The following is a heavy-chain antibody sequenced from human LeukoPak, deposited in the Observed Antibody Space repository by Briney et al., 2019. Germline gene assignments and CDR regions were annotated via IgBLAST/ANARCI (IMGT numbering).Heavy chain of an antibody. V-gene: IGHV3-23*01. D-gene: IGHD3-22*01. CDR1: GFTFSSYA. J-gene: IGHJ4*02. CDR3: AKGGSYYEDYFDY. Sequence: GGSLRLSCAASGFTFSSYAMSWVRQAPGKGLEGVSAISGSGGGTYYADSVKGRFTTSRDNSKNTLYLQMNSLRAEDTAVYYCAKGGSYYEDYFDYWGQGTLVTVSS. CDR2: ISGSGGGT.